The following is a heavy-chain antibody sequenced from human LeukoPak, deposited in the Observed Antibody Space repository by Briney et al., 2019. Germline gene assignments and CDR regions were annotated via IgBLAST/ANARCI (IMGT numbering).Heavy chain of an antibody. CDR1: GYTFTSYG. Sequence: ASVKVSCKASGYTFTSYGISWVRQAPGQGLEWMGWISAYNGNTNYAQKLQGRVTMTTDTSTSTAYMELRSLRSDDTAVYYCARARLYIMLYYFDYWGQGTLVTVSS. J-gene: IGHJ4*02. D-gene: IGHD3-16*01. V-gene: IGHV1-18*01. CDR3: ARARLYIMLYYFDY. CDR2: ISAYNGNT.